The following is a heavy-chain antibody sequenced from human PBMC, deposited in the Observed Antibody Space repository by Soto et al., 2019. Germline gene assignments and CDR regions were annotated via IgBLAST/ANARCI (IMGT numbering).Heavy chain of an antibody. D-gene: IGHD3-16*02. CDR2: IYYSGST. V-gene: IGHV4-31*03. J-gene: IGHJ6*02. Sequence: SQTRSLACSVCGESSSRWWYYRSRIRQHPGKGLEWIGYIYYSGSTYYNPSLKSRVTISVDTSKNQFSLKLSSVTAADTAVYYCARERISFGGVIVNSRYYGMDVWGQGTTVTVSS. CDR3: ARERISFGGVIVNSRYYGMDV. CDR1: GESSSRWWYY.